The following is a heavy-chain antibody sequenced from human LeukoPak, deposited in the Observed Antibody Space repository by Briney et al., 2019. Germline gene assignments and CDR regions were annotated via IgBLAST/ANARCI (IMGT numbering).Heavy chain of an antibody. J-gene: IGHJ4*02. Sequence: KFQGRVTITKDTSASTAYMELSSLRSEDTAVYYCARAAGSGWRHFDYWGQGTLVTVSS. V-gene: IGHV1-3*01. D-gene: IGHD6-19*01. CDR3: ARAAGSGWRHFDY.